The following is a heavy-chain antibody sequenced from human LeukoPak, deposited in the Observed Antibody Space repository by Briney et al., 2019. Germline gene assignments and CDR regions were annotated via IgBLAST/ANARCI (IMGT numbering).Heavy chain of an antibody. J-gene: IGHJ3*02. Sequence: SETLSLTCTVSGGTISSGGYYWSWIRQPPGKGLEWIGYIYHSGSTYYNPSLKSRVTISVDRSKNQFSLKLSSVTAADTAVYYCASTAGSYYYDSSGYYYAFDIWGQGTMVTVSS. V-gene: IGHV4-30-2*01. D-gene: IGHD3-22*01. CDR3: ASTAGSYYYDSSGYYYAFDI. CDR1: GGTISSGGYY. CDR2: IYHSGST.